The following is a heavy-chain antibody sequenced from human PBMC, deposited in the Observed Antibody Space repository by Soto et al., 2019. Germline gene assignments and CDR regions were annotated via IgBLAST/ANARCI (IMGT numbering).Heavy chain of an antibody. CDR1: GFTFSSYG. J-gene: IGHJ6*02. Sequence: GGSLRLSCAASGFTFSSYGMHWVRQAPGKGLEWVAVISYDGSNKYYADSVKGRFTISRDNSKNTLYLQMNSLRAEDTAVYYCAKDRYGSGSYLSYYYYGMDVWGQGTTVTAP. CDR2: ISYDGSNK. CDR3: AKDRYGSGSYLSYYYYGMDV. V-gene: IGHV3-30*18. D-gene: IGHD3-10*01.